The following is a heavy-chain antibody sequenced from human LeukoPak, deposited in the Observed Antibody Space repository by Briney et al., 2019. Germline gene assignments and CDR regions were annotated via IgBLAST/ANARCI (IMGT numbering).Heavy chain of an antibody. CDR2: ISSTSTYM. CDR1: GFAFSTYS. CDR3: ARETPRIRYFDS. V-gene: IGHV3-21*01. D-gene: IGHD2-15*01. Sequence: GGSPRLSCAASGFAFSTYSMSWVRQAPGKGLEWVSSISSTSTYMYYADSVQGRFAISRDNAKNSLYLQMNSLRAEDTAVYYCARETPRIRYFDSWGQGTLVTVSS. J-gene: IGHJ4*02.